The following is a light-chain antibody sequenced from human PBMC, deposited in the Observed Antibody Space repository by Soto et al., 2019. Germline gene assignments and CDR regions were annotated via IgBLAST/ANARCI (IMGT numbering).Light chain of an antibody. V-gene: IGKV3D-20*02. J-gene: IGKJ4*01. CDR1: QSLSSGY. Sequence: EIVLTQSPGTLSLSPGERATLSCRASQSLSSGYLAWYQQKPGQAPRLLISDASNRATGIPDRFSGSGSGTDFTLTINRLEPEDFAVYYCQQRNNWPLAFGGGTKVEIK. CDR2: DAS. CDR3: QQRNNWPLA.